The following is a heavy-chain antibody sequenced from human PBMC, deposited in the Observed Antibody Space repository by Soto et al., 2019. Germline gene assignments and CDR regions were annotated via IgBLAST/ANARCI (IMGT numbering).Heavy chain of an antibody. D-gene: IGHD5-18*01. CDR1: GFTFSSYG. V-gene: IGHV3-30*18. CDR2: ISYDGSNK. Sequence: AGGSLRLSCAASGFTFSSYGMHWVRQAPGKGLEWVAVISYDGSNKYYADSVKGRFTISRDNSKNTLYLQMNSLRAEDTAVYYCAKLVDTAMVTDWYFDYWGQGTLVTVSS. CDR3: AKLVDTAMVTDWYFDY. J-gene: IGHJ4*02.